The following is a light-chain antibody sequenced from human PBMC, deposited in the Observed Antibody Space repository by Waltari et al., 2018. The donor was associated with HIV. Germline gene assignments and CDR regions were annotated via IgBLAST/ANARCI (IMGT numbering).Light chain of an antibody. CDR1: TSDIGPSHS. Sequence: QSALTQPASMSGSPGQSITISCAGPTSDIGPSHSVSCYQQHTDRAPKPLIYDVSYRPSGVDSRFSGSKSGNTASLTISDLRSYDEAVDYGSSYRTTFIFGAGTKLNVL. J-gene: IGLJ2*01. CDR2: DVS. V-gene: IGLV2-14*03. CDR3: SSYRTTFI.